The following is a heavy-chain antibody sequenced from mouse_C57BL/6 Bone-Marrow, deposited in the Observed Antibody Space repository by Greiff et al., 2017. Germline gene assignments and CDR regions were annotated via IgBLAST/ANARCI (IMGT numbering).Heavy chain of an antibody. Sequence: VQLQPSGPELVKPGASVKLSCQASGYPFTSYDINWVKQRPGQGLEWIGWIYPRDGSTKYNGKFKGEATLTVDTSSSTTYMELHSLTSEDSAVYFCARDYCSSYWYFDVWGTGTTVTVSS. J-gene: IGHJ1*03. CDR1: GYPFTSYD. V-gene: IGHV1-85*01. CDR3: ARDYCSSYWYFDV. D-gene: IGHD1-1*01. CDR2: IYPRDGST.